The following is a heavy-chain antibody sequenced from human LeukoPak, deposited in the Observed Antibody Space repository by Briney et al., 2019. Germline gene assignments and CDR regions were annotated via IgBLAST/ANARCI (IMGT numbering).Heavy chain of an antibody. CDR2: LSGSGAST. CDR3: TRDSALLGVAFDL. D-gene: IGHD2-15*01. CDR1: GFTFSAYA. V-gene: IGHV3-23*01. Sequence: PGGSLRLSCAASGFTFSAYAMSWVRQAPGKGLEWVSALSGSGASTYYADSVKGRFTISRDNSKNTLFLQMNSLRAEDTAVYFCTRDSALLGVAFDLWGQGTVVTVSS. J-gene: IGHJ3*01.